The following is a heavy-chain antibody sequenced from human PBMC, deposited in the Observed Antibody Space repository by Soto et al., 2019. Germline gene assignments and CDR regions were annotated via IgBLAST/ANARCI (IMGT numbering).Heavy chain of an antibody. V-gene: IGHV1-46*03. CDR3: ARDIVVPAANNGPAGAFDI. D-gene: IGHD2-2*01. Sequence: ASVKVSCKASGYTFTSYYMHWVRQAPGQGLEWMGIINPSGGSTSYAQKFQGRVTMTRDTSTSTVYMELSSLRSEDTAVYYCARDIVVPAANNGPAGAFDIWGQGTMVTVSS. CDR2: INPSGGST. J-gene: IGHJ3*02. CDR1: GYTFTSYY.